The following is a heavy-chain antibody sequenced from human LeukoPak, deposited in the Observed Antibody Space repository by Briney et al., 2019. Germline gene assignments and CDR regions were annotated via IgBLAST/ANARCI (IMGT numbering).Heavy chain of an antibody. CDR3: ARDSGSDYKNYHYYFMDV. Sequence: GGSLRLSCTASGFTFGDYAISWFRQAPGKGLEWVGFIRSKAYGGTTEYAASVKGRFTISREDSKSIAYLQMNSLRDEDSAVYYCARDSGSDYKNYHYYFMDVWGKGTRVTVSS. CDR1: GFTFGDYA. J-gene: IGHJ6*03. V-gene: IGHV3-49*03. D-gene: IGHD4-17*01. CDR2: IRSKAYGGTT.